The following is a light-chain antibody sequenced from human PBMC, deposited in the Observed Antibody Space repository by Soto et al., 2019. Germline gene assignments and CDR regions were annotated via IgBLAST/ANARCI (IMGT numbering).Light chain of an antibody. Sequence: QSALTQPLSASGSPGQSVTISCTGTSSDVGNYNYVSWYQQHPGKAPTLMSYEVSKRPSGFPDRFSGSKSVNTASLTVSGLQAEDEADSYCSSYAGSKTLFGGGTKLTVL. J-gene: IGLJ3*02. CDR1: SSDVGNYNY. CDR3: SSYAGSKTL. V-gene: IGLV2-8*01. CDR2: EVS.